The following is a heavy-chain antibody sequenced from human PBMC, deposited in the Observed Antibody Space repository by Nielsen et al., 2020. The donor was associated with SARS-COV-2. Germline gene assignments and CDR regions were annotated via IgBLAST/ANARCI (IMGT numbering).Heavy chain of an antibody. J-gene: IGHJ6*02. D-gene: IGHD3-10*01. CDR3: ARDGLAVRGVIRYYYYYGMDV. Sequence: GESLKISCAASGFIISNYWMSWVRQAPGKGLEWVANIKQDGSEKYYVDSVKGRFTISRDNAKNSLYLQMNSLRAEDTAVYYCARDGLAVRGVIRYYYYYGMDVWGQGTTVTVSS. V-gene: IGHV3-7*01. CDR1: GFIISNYW. CDR2: IKQDGSEK.